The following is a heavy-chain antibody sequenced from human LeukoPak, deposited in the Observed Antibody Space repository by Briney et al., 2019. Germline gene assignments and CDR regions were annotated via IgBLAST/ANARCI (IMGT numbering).Heavy chain of an antibody. J-gene: IGHJ4*02. D-gene: IGHD1-26*01. Sequence: SVKVSCKASGGTFSSYALSWVRQAPGHGLEWMGRIIPILGIANYAQNFQGRVTITADKSTSTAYMELGSLRSEDTAVYYCASGVGSSGSHYFDSWGQGTLVTISS. CDR2: IIPILGIA. CDR3: ASGVGSSGSHYFDS. CDR1: GGTFSSYA. V-gene: IGHV1-69*04.